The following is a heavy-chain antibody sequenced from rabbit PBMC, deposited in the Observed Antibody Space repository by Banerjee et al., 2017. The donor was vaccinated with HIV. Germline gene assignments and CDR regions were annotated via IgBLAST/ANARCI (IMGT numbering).Heavy chain of an antibody. CDR1: GFSFSSSYV. CDR3: ARGDSVWGRGLDL. Sequence: QEQLVESGGGLVQPEGSLTLTCTASGFSFSSSYVLCWVRQAPGRGLELIACIATGSGSAYYASWAKGRFTCSKTSSTTVTLQLKSLTAADTATYFCARGDSVWGRGLDLWGPGTLVTVS. J-gene: IGHJ3*01. V-gene: IGHV1S45*01. D-gene: IGHD4-1*01. CDR2: IATGSGSA.